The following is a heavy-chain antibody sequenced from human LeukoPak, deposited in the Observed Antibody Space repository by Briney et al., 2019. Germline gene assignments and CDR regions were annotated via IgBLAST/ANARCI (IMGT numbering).Heavy chain of an antibody. CDR2: IRYDGSNK. J-gene: IGHJ4*02. D-gene: IGHD2-2*01. CDR1: GFTYSSYG. CDR3: AKDQGGCSSTSCPFDY. Sequence: GGSLRLSCAASGFTYSSYGMHWVRQAPGKGLEWVEFIRYDGSNKYYADSVKGRFTISRDNSKNTLYLQMNSLRAEDTAVYYCAKDQGGCSSTSCPFDYWGQGTLVTVSS. V-gene: IGHV3-30*02.